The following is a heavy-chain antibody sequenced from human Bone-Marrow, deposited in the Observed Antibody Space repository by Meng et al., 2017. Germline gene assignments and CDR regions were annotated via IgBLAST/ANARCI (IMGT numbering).Heavy chain of an antibody. D-gene: IGHD2-2*01. Sequence: SETLSLTCAVSGGSFSGYYWSWIRQPPGKGLEWIGEINHSGSTNYNPSLKSRVTISVDTSKNQFSLKLSSVTAADTAVYYCARVWDIVVVPAAIDRRFPGFDYWGQGTLVTVSS. V-gene: IGHV4-34*01. CDR3: ARVWDIVVVPAAIDRRFPGFDY. CDR2: INHSGST. J-gene: IGHJ4*02. CDR1: GGSFSGYY.